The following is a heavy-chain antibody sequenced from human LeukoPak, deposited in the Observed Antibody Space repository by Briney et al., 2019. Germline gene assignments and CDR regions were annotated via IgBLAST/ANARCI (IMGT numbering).Heavy chain of an antibody. D-gene: IGHD6-13*01. Sequence: GGSLRLSCAASGFTFSSYWMTWVRQAPGKGLEWVANIKQDGSEKYYVDSVKGRFTISRDNAKNSLYLQMNSLRAEDTAVYYCARLWSSSRYGAEYFQHWGQGTLVTVSS. CDR3: ARLWSSSRYGAEYFQH. CDR1: GFTFSSYW. V-gene: IGHV3-7*01. CDR2: IKQDGSEK. J-gene: IGHJ1*01.